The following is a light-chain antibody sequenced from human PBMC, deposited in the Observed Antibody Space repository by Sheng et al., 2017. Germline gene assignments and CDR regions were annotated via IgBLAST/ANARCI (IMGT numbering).Light chain of an antibody. CDR2: GAS. CDR3: QQHGGSPRIT. Sequence: IVLTQSPGTLALSPGERATLSCRASESVDSYVTWYQQKPGQPPRLLIYGASSRATGIPDRFSGSGSGTDFTLTINRVESEDFAVYYCQQHGGSPRITFGQGTRLELK. CDR1: ESVDSY. V-gene: IGKV3-20*01. J-gene: IGKJ5*01.